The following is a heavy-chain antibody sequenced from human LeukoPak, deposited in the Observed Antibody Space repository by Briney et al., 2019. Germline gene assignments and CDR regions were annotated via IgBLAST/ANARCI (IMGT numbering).Heavy chain of an antibody. CDR3: ARGLTTGAMISY. D-gene: IGHD5-12*01. CDR2: MNPNSGNT. CDR1: GYTFTSSD. Sequence: ASVKVSCKASGYTFTSSDINWVRQATGQGLEWMGWMNPNSGNTGFAPEFQGRVTMTRDTSISTAYMELSSLRSEDTAVYYCARGLTTGAMISYWGQGTLVTVSS. J-gene: IGHJ4*02. V-gene: IGHV1-8*02.